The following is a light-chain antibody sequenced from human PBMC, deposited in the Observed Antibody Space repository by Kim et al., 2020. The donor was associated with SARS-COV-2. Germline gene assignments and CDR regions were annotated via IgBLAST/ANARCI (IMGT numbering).Light chain of an antibody. J-gene: IGLJ2*01. CDR3: GSYTSSGPVV. CDR2: DVS. V-gene: IGLV2-14*01. CDR1: SSDVGGYNY. Sequence: QSALTQPASVSGSPGQSITISCTGSSSDVGGYNYVSWYQQHPGKAPKLMIYDVSKRPSGVSNRFSGSKSGNTASLTISGLQAEDEAEYYCGSYTSSGPVVFGGGGKL.